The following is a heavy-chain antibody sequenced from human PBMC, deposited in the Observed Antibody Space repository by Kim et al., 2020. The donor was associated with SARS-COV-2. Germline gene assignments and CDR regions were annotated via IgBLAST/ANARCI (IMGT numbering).Heavy chain of an antibody. CDR2: IIPICGTA. Sequence: SVKVSCKASGDTFSSYAIRWVRQAPGQGLEWMGGIIPICGTANYAQKFQGRVTITADESTSTAYMELSSLRSEDTAVYYCASVDTARGFRYYFDYWGQGTLVTVSS. D-gene: IGHD5-18*01. CDR3: ASVDTARGFRYYFDY. J-gene: IGHJ4*02. V-gene: IGHV1-69*13. CDR1: GDTFSSYA.